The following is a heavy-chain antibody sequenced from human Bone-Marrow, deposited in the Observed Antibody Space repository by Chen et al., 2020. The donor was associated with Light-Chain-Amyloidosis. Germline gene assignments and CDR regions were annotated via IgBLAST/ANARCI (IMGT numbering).Heavy chain of an antibody. D-gene: IGHD6-13*01. V-gene: IGHV3-23*01. Sequence: EGQLLESGGGLGQPGGSRRVSCAASGFSFAKFTMNWVRQAPGRGPEWVSAISGSGVTTYYSDSVKGRFTISRDNLNNTVFLQMDSLRAEDTAIYYCAKSQGSTWSYYYYAMDVWGQGTTVTVSS. CDR1: GFSFAKFT. CDR3: AKSQGSTWSYYYYAMDV. CDR2: ISGSGVTT. J-gene: IGHJ6*02.